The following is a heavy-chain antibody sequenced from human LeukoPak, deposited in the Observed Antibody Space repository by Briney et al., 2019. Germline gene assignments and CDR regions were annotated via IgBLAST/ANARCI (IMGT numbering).Heavy chain of an antibody. CDR2: TQYDVSNK. CDR1: GFTFSSYA. Sequence: GGSLRLSCAASGFTFSSYAMSWVRQAPGKGLEWVAFTQYDVSNKHYVDSVKGRFTIPRDNSKNTLFLQMNSLTVEDTAVYYCAKGSRVGSSGSRNAFDIWGQGTMVTVSS. J-gene: IGHJ3*02. CDR3: AKGSRVGSSGSRNAFDI. V-gene: IGHV3-30*02. D-gene: IGHD6-19*01.